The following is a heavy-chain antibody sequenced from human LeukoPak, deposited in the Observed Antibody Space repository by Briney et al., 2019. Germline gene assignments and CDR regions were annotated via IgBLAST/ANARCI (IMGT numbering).Heavy chain of an antibody. CDR3: AKASWVSNTDAVR. V-gene: IGHV3-53*01. CDR1: GLTVSSNY. CDR2: LHAAGGT. J-gene: IGHJ4*02. D-gene: IGHD1/OR15-1a*01. Sequence: GGSLRLSCAASGLTVSSNYITWVRQPPGKGLEWVSVLHAAGGTYYADSVKGRFTLSTDNSRNTVYFQLNNLRVEDTAIYYCAKASWVSNTDAVRWGQGTLVTVSS.